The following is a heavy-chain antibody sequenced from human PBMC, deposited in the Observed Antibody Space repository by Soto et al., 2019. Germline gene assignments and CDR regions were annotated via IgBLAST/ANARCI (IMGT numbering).Heavy chain of an antibody. CDR2: ISSSGSTI. CDR3: ARSPLGAVAFDY. CDR1: GFTFSSYE. J-gene: IGHJ4*02. V-gene: IGHV3-48*03. Sequence: EVQLVESGGGLVQPGGSLRLSCAASGFTFSSYEMNWVRQAPGKGLEWVSYISSSGSTIYYADSVKGRFTISRDNAKNSLYLQMNILRDEDTSVYYCARSPLGAVAFDYWGQGTLVTVSS. D-gene: IGHD6-19*01.